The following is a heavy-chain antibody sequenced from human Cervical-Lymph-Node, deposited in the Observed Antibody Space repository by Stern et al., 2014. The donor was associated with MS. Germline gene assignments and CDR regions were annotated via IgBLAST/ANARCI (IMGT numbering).Heavy chain of an antibody. D-gene: IGHD1-1*01. J-gene: IGHJ6*02. CDR3: ARHPPRRKWDDPNYGMDV. CDR1: GYTFTNNW. CDR2: IYPDDSDI. Sequence: EMQLVESGAEVKKPGESLKISCKGSGYTFTNNWIAWVRQMPGKGLEWMGIIYPDDSDIRYSPSLQGQVTISADKSISTASLQRSSLKPADSAVYYCARHPPRRKWDDPNYGMDVWGQGTTVTVSS. V-gene: IGHV5-51*01.